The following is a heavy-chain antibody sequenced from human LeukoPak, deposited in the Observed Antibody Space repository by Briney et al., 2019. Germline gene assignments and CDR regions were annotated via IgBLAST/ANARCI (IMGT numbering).Heavy chain of an antibody. J-gene: IGHJ6*02. CDR1: GFTFSNYA. D-gene: IGHD5-18*01. CDR3: AKADTTMVTYYYDMDV. Sequence: GGSLRLSCEASGFTFSNYAMSWVRQTAGKGLEWLSAISDTGSSTYYAGSVKGRFTVSRDNSKNTMYLQINSLRAEDTAVYYCAKADTTMVTYYYDMDVWGQGTTVTVSS. CDR2: ISDTGSST. V-gene: IGHV3-23*01.